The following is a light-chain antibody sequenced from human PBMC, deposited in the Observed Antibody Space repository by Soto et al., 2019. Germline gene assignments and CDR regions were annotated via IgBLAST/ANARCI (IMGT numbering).Light chain of an antibody. V-gene: IGKV1D-16*01. CDR1: QGINNL. Sequence: DIQMTQSPSSLSASLGDRVTITCRASQGINNLLAWYQQKPGKAPKSLIKTASILQSGVPSRFSGSGSETDFTLTIISLQPEDFATYYCQQYNSFPRTFGQGTRLEI. CDR3: QQYNSFPRT. J-gene: IGKJ5*01. CDR2: TAS.